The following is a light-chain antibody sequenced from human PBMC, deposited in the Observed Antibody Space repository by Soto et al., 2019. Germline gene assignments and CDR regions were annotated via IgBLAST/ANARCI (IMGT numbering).Light chain of an antibody. V-gene: IGLV2-14*01. CDR1: SSDVGGYDQ. CDR2: AVT. CDR3: SSYTGSGTF. J-gene: IGLJ2*01. Sequence: QSVLTQPASVSGSPGQSIAISCTGTSSDVGGYDQVSWYQQHPGKAPKLMIYAVTTRPSGVSNRFSDSKSGNTASLTISGLQAEDEADYYCSSYTGSGTFFGGGTKLTVL.